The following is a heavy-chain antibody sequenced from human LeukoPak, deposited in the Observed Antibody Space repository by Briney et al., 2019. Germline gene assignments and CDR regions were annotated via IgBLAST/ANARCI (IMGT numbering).Heavy chain of an antibody. D-gene: IGHD6-13*01. CDR3: ARKRGGQLVNTRRWFDS. Sequence: SETLSLICGVYGGSFSDYYWSWIRQSPGKGLEWIGEINHSGSTYYNPSLKSRVTISLDTAKSQFSLKLTSVTAADTAVYYCARKRGGQLVNTRRWFDSWGQGTLVTVSS. CDR2: INHSGST. V-gene: IGHV4-34*01. J-gene: IGHJ5*01. CDR1: GGSFSDYY.